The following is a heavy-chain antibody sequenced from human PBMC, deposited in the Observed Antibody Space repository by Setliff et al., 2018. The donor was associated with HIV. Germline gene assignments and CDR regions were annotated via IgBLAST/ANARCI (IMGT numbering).Heavy chain of an antibody. CDR3: ARESTCSSTSCPKVLDY. V-gene: IGHV1-69*05. CDR2: TIPMFGTP. Sequence: GASVKVSCKASGGTFGIYGISWVRQAPGQGLEWMGGTIPMFGTPIYAQKFQGRLTITTDESSNTGYMELSSLTSEDTAIYYCARESTCSSTSCPKVLDYWGQGTLVTVSS. D-gene: IGHD2-2*01. CDR1: GGTFGIYG. J-gene: IGHJ4*02.